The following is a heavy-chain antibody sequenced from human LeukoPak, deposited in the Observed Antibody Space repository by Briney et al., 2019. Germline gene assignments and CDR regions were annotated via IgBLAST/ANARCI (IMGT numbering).Heavy chain of an antibody. Sequence: GGSLSLTCAASGFAFSAYVMNWVRQAPGKGLEWVSSISSSSSYIYYADSVKGRFTISRDNAKNSLYLQMNSLRAEDTAVYYCAREEDSSSYFDYWGQGTLVTVSS. CDR3: AREEDSSSYFDY. CDR1: GFAFSAYV. D-gene: IGHD6-6*01. CDR2: ISSSSSYI. V-gene: IGHV3-21*01. J-gene: IGHJ4*02.